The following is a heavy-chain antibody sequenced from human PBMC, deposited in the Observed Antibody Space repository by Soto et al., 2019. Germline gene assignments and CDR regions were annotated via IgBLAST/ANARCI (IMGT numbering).Heavy chain of an antibody. D-gene: IGHD6-13*01. J-gene: IGHJ6*03. CDR2: IYYSGST. CDR3: ARAGYSSSWYPTYYYYYMDV. Sequence: SETLYLTCTVSGGSISSYYWSWIRQPPGKGLEWIGYIYYSGSTNYNPSLKSRVTISVDTSKNQFSLKLSSVTAADTAVYYCARAGYSSSWYPTYYYYYMDVWGKGTTVTVSS. V-gene: IGHV4-59*01. CDR1: GGSISSYY.